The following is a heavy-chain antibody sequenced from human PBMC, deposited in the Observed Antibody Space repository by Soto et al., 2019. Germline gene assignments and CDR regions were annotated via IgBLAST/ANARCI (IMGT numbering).Heavy chain of an antibody. V-gene: IGHV4-30-4*08. Sequence: TLSLTCTVSGDSISSTNNYWSWIRQHPGKGLEWIGHIYYSGSTYYNPSLKSRPAISVDTSKNQFSLKLSSVTAADTAVYYCATRIAARLMYYYGMDVWGQGTTVTVSS. CDR2: IYYSGST. J-gene: IGHJ6*02. D-gene: IGHD6-6*01. CDR3: ATRIAARLMYYYGMDV. CDR1: GDSISSTNNY.